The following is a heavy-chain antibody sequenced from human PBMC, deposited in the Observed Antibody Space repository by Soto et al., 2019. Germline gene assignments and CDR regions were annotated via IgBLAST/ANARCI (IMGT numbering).Heavy chain of an antibody. CDR2: IYYSGST. J-gene: IGHJ6*02. D-gene: IGHD6-13*01. V-gene: IGHV4-61*01. Sequence: SETLSRTCTVSGGSVSIGSYYWSWIRHPPGKGLEWIGYIYYSGSTNYNSSLKSRVTISVDTSKNQFSLKLSSVTAADTAVYYCASVPPAAGHEDYYYGMDVWGQGTTVTVSS. CDR3: ASVPPAAGHEDYYYGMDV. CDR1: GGSVSIGSYY.